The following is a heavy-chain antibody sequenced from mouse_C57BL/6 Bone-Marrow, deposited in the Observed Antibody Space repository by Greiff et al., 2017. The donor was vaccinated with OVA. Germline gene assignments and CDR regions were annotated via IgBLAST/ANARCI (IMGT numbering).Heavy chain of an antibody. CDR3: AMEVGYPDYFDY. J-gene: IGHJ2*01. CDR1: GYTFTSYW. CDR2: IHPSDSDT. V-gene: IGHV1-74*01. D-gene: IGHD2-2*01. Sequence: VQLQQPGAELVKPGASVKVSCKASGYTFTSYWMHWVKQRPGQGLEWIGRIHPSDSDTNYKQKFKGKATLTVDKSSSTAYMQLSSLTSEDSAVYYCAMEVGYPDYFDYWGQGTTLTVSS.